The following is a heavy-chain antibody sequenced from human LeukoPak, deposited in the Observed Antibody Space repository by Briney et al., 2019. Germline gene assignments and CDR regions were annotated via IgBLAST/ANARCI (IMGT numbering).Heavy chain of an antibody. Sequence: SQTLSLTCAVSGGSISSGGYSWNWIRQPPGKGLEWIGYIYHSGSTYYNPSLKSRVTISVDRSKNQFSLKLSSVTAADTAVYYCARDYYDSSGYPAFDIWGQGTMVTVSS. D-gene: IGHD3-22*01. CDR1: GGSISSGGYS. CDR3: ARDYYDSSGYPAFDI. J-gene: IGHJ3*02. V-gene: IGHV4-30-2*01. CDR2: IYHSGST.